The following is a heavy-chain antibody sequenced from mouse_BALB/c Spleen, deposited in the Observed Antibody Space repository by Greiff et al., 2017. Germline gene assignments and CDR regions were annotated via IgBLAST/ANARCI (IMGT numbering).Heavy chain of an antibody. CDR3: ARSTVHWYFDV. D-gene: IGHD1-1*01. CDR1: GYTFTSYW. CDR2: IAPGSGST. J-gene: IGHJ1*01. Sequence: DLVKPGASVKLSCKASGYTFTSYWINWIKQRPGQGLEWIGRIAPGSGSTYYNEMFKGKATLTVDTSSSTAYIQLSSLSSEDSAVYFCARSTVHWYFDVWGAGTTVTVAS. V-gene: IGHV1S41*01.